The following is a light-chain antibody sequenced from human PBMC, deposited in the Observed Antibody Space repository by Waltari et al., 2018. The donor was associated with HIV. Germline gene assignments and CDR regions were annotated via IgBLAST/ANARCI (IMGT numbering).Light chain of an antibody. J-gene: IGLJ3*02. Sequence: QSVLTQPHSMTGAPGQRVTISCSGTDSNIGAGFDVHWYQQFPGAAPKIIIFAGIHRTPGVLVRYSAAKAGTAPSLVITGLRTVDEPTYHCQSYDSPLSAWLFGGGTKLTVL. V-gene: IGLV1-40*01. CDR2: AGI. CDR1: DSNIGAGFD. CDR3: QSYDSPLSAWL.